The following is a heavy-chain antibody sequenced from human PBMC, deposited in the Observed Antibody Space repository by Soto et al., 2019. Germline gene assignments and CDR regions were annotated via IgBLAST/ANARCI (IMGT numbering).Heavy chain of an antibody. V-gene: IGHV4-61*01. CDR3: ARVSRRQIYYFDY. D-gene: IGHD2-15*01. CDR2: IYYSGST. Sequence: PSETLSLTCTVSGGSVSSGSYYWSWIRQPPGKGLEWIGYIYYSGSTNYNPSLKSRVTISVDTSKNQFSLKLSSVTAADTAVYYCARVSRRQIYYFDYWGQGTLVTVSS. CDR1: GGSVSSGSYY. J-gene: IGHJ4*02.